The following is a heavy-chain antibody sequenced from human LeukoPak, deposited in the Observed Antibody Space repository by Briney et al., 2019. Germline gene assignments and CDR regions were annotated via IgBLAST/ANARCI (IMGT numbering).Heavy chain of an antibody. CDR1: GYTFTDYH. Sequence: GASVKVSCKASGYTFTDYHLHWVRQAPGQGLEWMGWINPNTGDTHYGQKFQGRVTMTRDTSISTAYMELSRLTSDETAVFYCARRFGSGSYYNGVDSWGQGTLSPSPQ. D-gene: IGHD3-10*01. V-gene: IGHV1-2*02. CDR3: ARRFGSGSYYNGVDS. J-gene: IGHJ4*02. CDR2: INPNTGDT.